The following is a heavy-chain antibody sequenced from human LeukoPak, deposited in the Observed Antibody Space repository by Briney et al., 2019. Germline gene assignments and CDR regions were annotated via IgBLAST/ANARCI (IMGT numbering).Heavy chain of an antibody. D-gene: IGHD3-10*01. Sequence: PSETLSLTCTVSGGSISSSSYYWGWIRQPPGKGLEWIGSIYYSGSTYYNPSLKSRVTISVDTSKNQFSLKLSSVTAADTAVYYCARLGATMVLQHWGQGTLVTVSS. V-gene: IGHV4-39*01. CDR3: ARLGATMVLQH. CDR2: IYYSGST. CDR1: GGSISSSSYY. J-gene: IGHJ1*01.